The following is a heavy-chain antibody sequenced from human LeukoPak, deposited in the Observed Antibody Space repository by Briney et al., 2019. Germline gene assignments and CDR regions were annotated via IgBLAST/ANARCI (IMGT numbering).Heavy chain of an antibody. Sequence: PSETLSLTCTVSGYSISSGYYWGWIRQPPGKGLEWIGSIYYSGSTYYNPSLKSRVTISVDTSKNQFSLKLSSVTAADTAVYYCARHRTAAGTLHNWFDPWGQGTLVTVSS. CDR2: IYYSGST. J-gene: IGHJ5*02. CDR3: ARHRTAAGTLHNWFDP. V-gene: IGHV4-38-2*02. D-gene: IGHD6-13*01. CDR1: GYSISSGYY.